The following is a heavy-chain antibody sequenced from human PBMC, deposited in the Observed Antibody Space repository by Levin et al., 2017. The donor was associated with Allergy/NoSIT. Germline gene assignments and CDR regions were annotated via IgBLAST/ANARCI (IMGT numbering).Heavy chain of an antibody. J-gene: IGHJ1*01. CDR1: GFTFSTYS. CDR2: ISSSSSTI. D-gene: IGHD6-19*01. CDR3: AREPPQWLITTFPEYFQH. V-gene: IGHV3-48*01. Sequence: GESLKISCAASGFTFSTYSMNWVRQAPGKGLEWVSYISSSSSTIYYADSVKGRFTISRDNAKNSLYLQMNSLRAEDTAVYYCAREPPQWLITTFPEYFQHWGQGTLVTVSS.